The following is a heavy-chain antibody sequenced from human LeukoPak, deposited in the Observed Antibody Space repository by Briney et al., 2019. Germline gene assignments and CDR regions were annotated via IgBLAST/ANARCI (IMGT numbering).Heavy chain of an antibody. Sequence: GGSLRLSCAASGFTFSSYWMYWVRQAPGKGLEWVAFIRYDGSNKYYGDSVKGRFTISRDNSKNTLYLQMNSLRAEDTAVYFCAKVVFVLTNLYYFDCWGQGTLVTVSS. J-gene: IGHJ4*02. CDR2: IRYDGSNK. CDR1: GFTFSSYW. CDR3: AKVVFVLTNLYYFDC. D-gene: IGHD3-10*01. V-gene: IGHV3-30*02.